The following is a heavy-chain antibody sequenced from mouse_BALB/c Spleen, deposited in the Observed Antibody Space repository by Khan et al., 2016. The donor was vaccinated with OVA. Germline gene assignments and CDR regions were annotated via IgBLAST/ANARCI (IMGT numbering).Heavy chain of an antibody. V-gene: IGHV1S81*02. CDR1: GYTFTSYY. Sequence: QVQLKQSGAELVTPGASVRLSCKASGYTFTSYYLYWVKQRPGQGLEWIGDINPNNGGTNFNEKFKNKATLTVDKSSSTAYIQLNSLTSVDSAVYYGSRSGYGSFAYWGQGTLVTVSA. J-gene: IGHJ3*01. CDR3: SRSGYGSFAY. D-gene: IGHD2-2*01. CDR2: INPNNGGT.